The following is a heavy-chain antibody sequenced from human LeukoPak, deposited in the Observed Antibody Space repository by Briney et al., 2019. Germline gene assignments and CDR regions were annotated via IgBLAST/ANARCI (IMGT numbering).Heavy chain of an antibody. CDR1: GYTFTSYG. V-gene: IGHV1-18*03. J-gene: IGHJ4*02. Sequence: VASVKVSCKASGYTFTSYGISWVRQAPGQGLEWMGCINPGNGDTKYSQDLQGRVTITRDTSATTAYMELSSLRSDDMAVYYCTLYNYWGQGTLVTVSS. CDR2: INPGNGDT. CDR3: TLYNY. D-gene: IGHD2-2*02.